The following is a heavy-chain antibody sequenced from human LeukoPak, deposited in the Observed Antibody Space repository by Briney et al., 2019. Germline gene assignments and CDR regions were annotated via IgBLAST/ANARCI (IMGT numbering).Heavy chain of an antibody. CDR3: AKDSSGSLDY. J-gene: IGHJ4*02. Sequence: GGSLRLSCAASGFTFDDYAMHWVRQAPGKGLGWVSGISWNGDNINYADSVKGRFTISRDNSKNTLYLQMNSLRAEDTAVYYCAKDSSGSLDYWGQGTLVTVSS. D-gene: IGHD1-26*01. CDR1: GFTFDDYA. V-gene: IGHV3-9*01. CDR2: ISWNGDNI.